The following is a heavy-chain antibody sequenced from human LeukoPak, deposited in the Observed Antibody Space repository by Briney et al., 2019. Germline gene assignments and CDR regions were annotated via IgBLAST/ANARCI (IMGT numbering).Heavy chain of an antibody. V-gene: IGHV1-2*02. CDR2: INPNSGGT. J-gene: IGHJ4*02. D-gene: IGHD6-6*01. CDR3: ARDISEPKSYSSSLGF. CDR1: GYTFTGYY. Sequence: ASVKVFCKASGYTFTGYYMHWVRQAPGQGLEWMGWINPNSGGTNYAQKFQGRVTMTRDTSISTAYMELSRLRSDDTAVYYCARDISEPKSYSSSLGFWGQGTLVTVSS.